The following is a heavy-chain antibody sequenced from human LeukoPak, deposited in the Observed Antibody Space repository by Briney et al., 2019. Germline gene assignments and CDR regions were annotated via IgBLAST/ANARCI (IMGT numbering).Heavy chain of an antibody. CDR3: ARQVVATALMVY. Sequence: GGSLRLSCAASGFTFSSYSMNWVRQAPGKGLEWVSSISSSSSYIYYADSVKGRFTISRDNAKNSLYLQMNSLRAEDTAVYYCARQVVATALMVYWGQGTLVTVSS. CDR1: GFTFSSYS. J-gene: IGHJ4*02. CDR2: ISSSSSYI. V-gene: IGHV3-21*01. D-gene: IGHD5-12*01.